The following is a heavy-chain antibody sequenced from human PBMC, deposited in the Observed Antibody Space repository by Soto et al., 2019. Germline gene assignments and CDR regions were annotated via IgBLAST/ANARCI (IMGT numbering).Heavy chain of an antibody. CDR2: IYYSGST. CDR3: RIVAYGSGSRARDY. V-gene: IGHV4-39*01. CDR1: GGSISSSSYY. Sequence: QLQLQESGPGLVKPSETLSLTCTVSGGSISSSSYYWGWIRQPPGKGLEWMGSIYYSGSTYYNPSLKSRVTISVDTSKNQFSLKLSSVTAADTAVYYCRIVAYGSGSRARDYWGQGTLVTVSS. J-gene: IGHJ4*02. D-gene: IGHD3-10*01.